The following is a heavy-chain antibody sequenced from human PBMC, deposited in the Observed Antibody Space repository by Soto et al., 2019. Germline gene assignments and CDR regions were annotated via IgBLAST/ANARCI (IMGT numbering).Heavy chain of an antibody. CDR3: AREPDSSGYYPHDAFDI. J-gene: IGHJ3*02. CDR2: IIPILGIA. Sequence: QVQLVQSGAEVKKPGSSVKVSCKASGGTFSSYTISWVRQAPGQGLEWMGRIIPILGIANYAQKFQGRVTITAXXSXSXXYMELSSLRSEDTAVYYCAREPDSSGYYPHDAFDIWGQGTMVTVSS. CDR1: GGTFSSYT. V-gene: IGHV1-69*08. D-gene: IGHD3-22*01.